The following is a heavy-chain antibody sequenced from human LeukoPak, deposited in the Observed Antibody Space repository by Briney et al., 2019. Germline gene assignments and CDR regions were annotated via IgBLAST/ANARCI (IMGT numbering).Heavy chain of an antibody. D-gene: IGHD5-24*01. CDR2: INAGNGNT. V-gene: IGHV1-3*01. J-gene: IGHJ4*02. CDR3: AAGRWLQLLATI. Sequence: GASVKVSCKASGYTFTSYAMHWVRQAPGQRLEWMGWINAGNGNTKYSQKFQGRVTITRDTPASTAYMELSSLRSEDTAVYYCAAGRWLQLLATIWGQGTLVTVSS. CDR1: GYTFTSYA.